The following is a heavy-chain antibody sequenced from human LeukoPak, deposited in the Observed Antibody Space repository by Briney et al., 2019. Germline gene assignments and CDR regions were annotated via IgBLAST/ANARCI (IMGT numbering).Heavy chain of an antibody. V-gene: IGHV3-23*01. D-gene: IGHD6-13*01. CDR1: GFTFSSYA. J-gene: IGHJ4*02. Sequence: GGSLRLSCAASGFTFSSYAMSWVRQAPGKGLEWVSVVSGSGGSTYYADSVKGRFTISRDNSKNTLYLQMNSLRAEDTAVYYCAKNEQQLGPQDFDYWGQGTLVTVSS. CDR3: AKNEQQLGPQDFDY. CDR2: VSGSGGST.